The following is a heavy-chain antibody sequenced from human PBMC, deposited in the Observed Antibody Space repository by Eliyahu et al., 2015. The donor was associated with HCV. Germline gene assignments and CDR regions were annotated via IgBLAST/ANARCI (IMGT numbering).Heavy chain of an antibody. D-gene: IGHD2-2*01. V-gene: IGHV1-18*04. CDR3: ARMGREAYCSSTSCPYYYYGMDV. Sequence: QVQLVQSGAEVKKPGASVKVSCKASGYTFTSYGISWVRXAPGQGXXWMGWISAYNGNTNXAQKLQGRVTMTTDTSTSTAYMELRSLRSDDTAVYYCARMGREAYCSSTSCPYYYYGMDVWGQGTTVTVSS. CDR1: GYTFTSYG. J-gene: IGHJ6*02. CDR2: ISAYNGNT.